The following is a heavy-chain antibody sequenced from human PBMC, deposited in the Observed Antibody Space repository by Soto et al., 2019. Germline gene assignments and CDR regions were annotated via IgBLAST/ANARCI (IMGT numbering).Heavy chain of an antibody. J-gene: IGHJ1*01. V-gene: IGHV1-18*01. Sequence: ASVKVSCKASGYTFTSYGISWVRQAPGQGLEWMGWISAYNGNTNYAQKLQGRVTMTTDTSTSTAYMELRSLRSDDTAVYYCARDLTVAATVPTIPYFQHWGQGTLVTVSS. CDR1: GYTFTSYG. CDR2: ISAYNGNT. CDR3: ARDLTVAATVPTIPYFQH. D-gene: IGHD2-15*01.